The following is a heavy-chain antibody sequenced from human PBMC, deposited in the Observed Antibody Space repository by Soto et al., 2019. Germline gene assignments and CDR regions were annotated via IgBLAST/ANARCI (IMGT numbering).Heavy chain of an antibody. CDR2: INPNSGGT. V-gene: IGHV1-2*02. CDR3: ARPLYYDYVYGMDV. Sequence: SVKVSCKASGYTFTGYYMHWVRQAPGQGLEWMGWINPNSGGTNYAQKFQGRVTMTRDTSISTAYMELSRLRSDDTAVYYCARPLYYDYVYGMDVRGQGTTVTVSS. D-gene: IGHD3-16*01. CDR1: GYTFTGYY. J-gene: IGHJ6*02.